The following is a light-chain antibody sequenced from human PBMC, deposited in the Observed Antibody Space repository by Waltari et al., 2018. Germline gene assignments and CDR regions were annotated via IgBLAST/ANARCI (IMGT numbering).Light chain of an antibody. V-gene: IGLV3-1*01. J-gene: IGLJ2*01. Sequence: SYELSLRPSASVSPGQTASITCAGDKLGNKDAYWYQQKPGQSPVLVIYQHNKRPTGMSVRFSGSSSVNTATLTISVTQAMDEADYYCQACDRTSVVFGGGTKLTVL. CDR2: QHN. CDR1: KLGNKD. CDR3: QACDRTSVV.